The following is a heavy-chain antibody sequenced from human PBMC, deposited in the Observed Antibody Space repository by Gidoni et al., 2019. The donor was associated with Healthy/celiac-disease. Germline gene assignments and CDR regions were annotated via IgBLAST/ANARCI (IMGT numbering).Heavy chain of an antibody. Sequence: QLQLQESGPGLVKPSENLSLTCTVSGGSISSSSYYWGWIRQPPGKGLEWIVIIYYSGSTYYNPSLKSRVTISVDTSKNQFSLKLSSVTAADTAVYYCARRHWELRDDYWGQGTLVTVSS. CDR3: ARRHWELRDDY. CDR1: GGSISSSSYY. V-gene: IGHV4-39*01. D-gene: IGHD1-26*01. CDR2: IYYSGST. J-gene: IGHJ4*02.